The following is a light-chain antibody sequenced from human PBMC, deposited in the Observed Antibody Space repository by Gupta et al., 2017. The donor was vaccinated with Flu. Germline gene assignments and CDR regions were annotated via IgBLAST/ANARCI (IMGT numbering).Light chain of an antibody. J-gene: IGLJ2*01. Sequence: QAALTQPASAAASPGQSITISCTGTSANVGGYSYVYWNQQHPVKAPKLIISEVTKRPARVSSRFSGSRSGNTASLTISGRQAADEAAYYCSSNAATNTGLFGGGTKVTVL. CDR3: SSNAATNTGL. CDR2: EVT. CDR1: SANVGGYSY. V-gene: IGLV2-14*01.